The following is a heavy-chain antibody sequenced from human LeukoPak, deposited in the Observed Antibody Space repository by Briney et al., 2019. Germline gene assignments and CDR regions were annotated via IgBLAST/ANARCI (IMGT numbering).Heavy chain of an antibody. CDR1: GFTFSSYA. V-gene: IGHV3-23*01. CDR3: ARREDTAYYYYGMDV. CDR2: ISGSGGST. D-gene: IGHD5-18*01. J-gene: IGHJ6*02. Sequence: GGSLRLSCAASGFTFSSYAMSWVRQAPGKGLEWVSAISGSGGSTYYADSVKGRFTISRDNSKNTLYLQMNSLRAEDTAVYYCARREDTAYYYYGMDVWGQGTTVTVSS.